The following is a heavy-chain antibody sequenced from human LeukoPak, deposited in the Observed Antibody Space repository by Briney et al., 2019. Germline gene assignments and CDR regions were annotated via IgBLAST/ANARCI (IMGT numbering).Heavy chain of an antibody. D-gene: IGHD2-15*01. CDR3: ARDSSYCSGGSCYPRDY. J-gene: IGHJ4*02. CDR2: INPNSGGT. CDR1: GYTFTGYY. V-gene: IGHV1-2*02. Sequence: ASVKVSCEASGYTFTGYYMHWVRQAPGQGLEWMGWINPNSGGTNYAQKFQGRVTMTRDTSISTAYMELSRLRSDDTAVYYCARDSSYCSGGSCYPRDYWGQGTLVTVSS.